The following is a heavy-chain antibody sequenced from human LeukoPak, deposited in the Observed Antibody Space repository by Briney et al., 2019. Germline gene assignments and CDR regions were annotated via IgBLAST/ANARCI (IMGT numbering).Heavy chain of an antibody. Sequence: PSETLSLTCAVYGGSFSGYYWSWIRQPAGKGLEWIGRIYTSGSTNYNPSLKSRVTTSVDTSKNQFSLKLSSVTAADTAVYYCARRGCSGGSCPRDAFDIWGQGTMVTVSS. D-gene: IGHD2-15*01. V-gene: IGHV4-59*10. CDR1: GGSFSGYY. J-gene: IGHJ3*02. CDR2: IYTSGST. CDR3: ARRGCSGGSCPRDAFDI.